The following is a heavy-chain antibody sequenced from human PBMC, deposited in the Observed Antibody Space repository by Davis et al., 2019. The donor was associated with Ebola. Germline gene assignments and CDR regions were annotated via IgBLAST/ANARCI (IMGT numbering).Heavy chain of an antibody. J-gene: IGHJ4*02. CDR3: AHSYGWY. V-gene: IGHV3-30*04. CDR2: ISYDGSNK. CDR1: GFTFSSYA. Sequence: PGGSLRLSCAASGFTFSSYAMHWVRQAPGKGLAWVAVISYDGSNKYYADSVKGRFTISRDNSKNTLYLQMNSLRAEDTAVYYCAHSYGWYWGQGTLVTVSS. D-gene: IGHD5-18*01.